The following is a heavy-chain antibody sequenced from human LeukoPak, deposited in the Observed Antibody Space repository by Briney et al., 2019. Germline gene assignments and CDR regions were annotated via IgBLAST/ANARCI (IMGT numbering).Heavy chain of an antibody. Sequence: PSETLSLACAVYGGSFRGYYWSWIHQPPGKGLEWIGEINHSGSTNYNPSLKSRVTISVDTSKNQFSLKLSSVTAADTAVYYCARGGYIVVVPAAITLYNWFDPWGQGTLVTVSS. J-gene: IGHJ5*02. V-gene: IGHV4-34*01. CDR1: GGSFRGYY. CDR2: INHSGST. CDR3: ARGGYIVVVPAAITLYNWFDP. D-gene: IGHD2-2*02.